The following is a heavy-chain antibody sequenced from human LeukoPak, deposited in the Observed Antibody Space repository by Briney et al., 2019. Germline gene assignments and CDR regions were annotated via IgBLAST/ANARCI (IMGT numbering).Heavy chain of an antibody. J-gene: IGHJ6*02. Sequence: PSEAPSLTCTVSGGSISSYYWSWIRQPAGKGLEWIGRIYTSGSTNYNPSLKSRVTMSVDTSKNQFSLKLSSVTAADTAVYYCAKASVTTSKGYYYYGMDVWGQGTTVTVSS. D-gene: IGHD4-17*01. CDR3: AKASVTTSKGYYYYGMDV. CDR2: IYTSGST. V-gene: IGHV4-4*07. CDR1: GGSISSYY.